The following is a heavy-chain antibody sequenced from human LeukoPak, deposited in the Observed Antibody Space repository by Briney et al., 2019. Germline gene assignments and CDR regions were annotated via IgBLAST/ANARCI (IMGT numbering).Heavy chain of an antibody. Sequence: VASVKVSCKASGYTFTSYVMNWVRQAPGQGLEWMGWINTNTGNPTYAQGFTGRFVFSLDTSVSTAYLQISSLKAEDTAVYYCARGWNPRWLQFSLFSYWGQGTLVTVSS. CDR3: ARGWNPRWLQFSLFSY. CDR1: GYTFTSYV. J-gene: IGHJ4*02. CDR2: INTNTGNP. D-gene: IGHD5-24*01. V-gene: IGHV7-4-1*02.